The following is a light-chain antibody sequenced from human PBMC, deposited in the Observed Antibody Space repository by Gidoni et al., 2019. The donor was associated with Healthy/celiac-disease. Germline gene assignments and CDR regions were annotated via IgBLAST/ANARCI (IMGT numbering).Light chain of an antibody. CDR3: MQSIQLRT. J-gene: IGKJ1*01. Sequence: DIVMTQTPLSLSVTPGQPASISCKSSQSLPHSDGKTFLYWNLQKPGQSPQLLIYEVSKRFSGVPVRFSGSGSGTDFTLKLSLVEAEDIGVYYCMQSIQLRTFGQGTKLEIK. V-gene: IGKV2D-29*02. CDR2: EVS. CDR1: QSLPHSDGKTF.